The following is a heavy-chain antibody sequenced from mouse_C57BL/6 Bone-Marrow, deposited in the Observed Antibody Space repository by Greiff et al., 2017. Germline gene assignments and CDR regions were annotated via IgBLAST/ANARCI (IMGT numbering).Heavy chain of an antibody. CDR2: INPYNGGT. Sequence: VQLQQSGPVLVKPGASVKMSCKASGYTFTDYYMNWVKQSHGKSLEWIGVINPYNGGTSYNQKFKGKATLTVDKSSSTAYMELNSLTSEDSAVYDCERGGILRLDYWGQGTTLTVSS. J-gene: IGHJ2*01. D-gene: IGHD1-1*01. CDR3: ERGGILRLDY. CDR1: GYTFTDYY. V-gene: IGHV1-19*01.